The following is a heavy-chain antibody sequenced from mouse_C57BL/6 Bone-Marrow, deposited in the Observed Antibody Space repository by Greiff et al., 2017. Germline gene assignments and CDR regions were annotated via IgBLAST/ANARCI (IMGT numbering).Heavy chain of an antibody. V-gene: IGHV1-9*01. CDR3: AREIYYDYDDWFAY. Sequence: VKLVESGAELMKPGASVKLSCKATGYTFTGYWIEWVKQRPGHGLEWIGEILPGSGSTNYNEKFKGKATFTADKSSNTAYMQLSSLTTEDSALYYGAREIYYDYDDWFAYWCQGTLVTVSA. D-gene: IGHD2-4*01. CDR1: GYTFTGYW. CDR2: ILPGSGST. J-gene: IGHJ3*01.